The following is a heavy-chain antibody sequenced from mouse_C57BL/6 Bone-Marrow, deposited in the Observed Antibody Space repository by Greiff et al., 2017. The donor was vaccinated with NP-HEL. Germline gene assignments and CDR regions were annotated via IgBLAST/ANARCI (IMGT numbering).Heavy chain of an antibody. D-gene: IGHD1-1*01. CDR3: VRGDYYGSSPAWFAY. CDR2: IDPANGNT. J-gene: IGHJ3*01. CDR1: GFNIKNTY. Sequence: VQLQQSVAELVRPGASVKLSCTASGFNIKNTYMHWVKQRPEQGLEWIGRIDPANGNTKYAQKFQGKATITADTSSNTAYLQLSSLTSEDTAIYYCVRGDYYGSSPAWFAYWGQGTLVTVSA. V-gene: IGHV14-3*01.